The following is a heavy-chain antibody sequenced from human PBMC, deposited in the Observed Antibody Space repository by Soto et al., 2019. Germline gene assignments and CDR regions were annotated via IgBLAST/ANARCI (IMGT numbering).Heavy chain of an antibody. CDR3: ARDFDLNSWYFDL. CDR2: ISSSSSYI. J-gene: IGHJ2*01. D-gene: IGHD3-9*01. Sequence: GSLRLSCAASGFTFSSYSMNWVRQAPGKGLEWVSSISSSSSYIYYADSVKGRFTISRDNAKNSLYLQMNSLRAEDTAVYYCARDFDLNSWYFDLWGRGTLVTVSS. CDR1: GFTFSSYS. V-gene: IGHV3-21*01.